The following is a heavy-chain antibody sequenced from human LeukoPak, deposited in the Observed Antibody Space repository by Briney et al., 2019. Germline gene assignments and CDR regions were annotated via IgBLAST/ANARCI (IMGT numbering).Heavy chain of an antibody. J-gene: IGHJ4*02. V-gene: IGHV3-48*03. CDR2: ISSSGSTI. CDR3: ARVEGCGGDCYYFDY. Sequence: GGSLRLSCAASGFTFSSYEMNWVRQAPGKGLEWVSYISSSGSTIYYADSVKGRFTISRDNAKNSLYLQMNSLRAEDTAVYYCARVEGCGGDCYYFDYWGQGTLVTVSS. CDR1: GFTFSSYE. D-gene: IGHD2-21*02.